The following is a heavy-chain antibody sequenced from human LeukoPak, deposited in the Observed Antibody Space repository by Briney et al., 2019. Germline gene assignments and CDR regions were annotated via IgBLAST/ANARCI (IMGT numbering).Heavy chain of an antibody. CDR1: GYTLTAYY. CDR3: ASSDGYNKAGYYYYMDV. CDR2: INPNTGGT. V-gene: IGHV1-2*02. Sequence: ASVKVSFKASGYTLTAYYMHWVRQAPGQGLEWMGWINPNTGGTNYAQKFQGRVTMTWDTSISTAYMELRGLRSDDTAVFYCASSDGYNKAGYYYYMDVWGKGATVTVSS. D-gene: IGHD5-24*01. J-gene: IGHJ6*03.